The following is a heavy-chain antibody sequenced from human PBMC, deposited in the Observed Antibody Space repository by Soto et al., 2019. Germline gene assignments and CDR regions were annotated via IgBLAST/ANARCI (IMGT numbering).Heavy chain of an antibody. D-gene: IGHD6-6*01. CDR3: ARQPRVDMDYGSSPLGGFDY. Sequence: KPSETPSLTCTASGDTMSSYYCGWNRQHTGKGQKRIGHIYYSSSTNYNSSLKPRITTSVDTSKNQFSLKLSSVSAADTAVYYCARQPRVDMDYGSSPLGGFDYWGQGTLVTVSS. CDR1: GDTMSSYY. V-gene: IGHV4-59*01. J-gene: IGHJ4*02. CDR2: IYYSSST.